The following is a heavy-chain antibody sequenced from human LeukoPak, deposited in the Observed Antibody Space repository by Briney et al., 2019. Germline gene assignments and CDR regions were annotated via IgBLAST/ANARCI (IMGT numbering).Heavy chain of an antibody. CDR3: ARLTLTIFGVD. CDR2: IYYSGST. CDR1: GGSISSGGYS. Sequence: SQTLSLTCTVSGGSISSGGYSWSWIRQHPGKGLEWIGYIYYSGSTYCNPSLKSRVTISVDTSKNQFSLKLSSVTAADTAVYYCARLTLTIFGVDWGQGTLVTVSS. D-gene: IGHD3-3*01. V-gene: IGHV4-31*03. J-gene: IGHJ4*02.